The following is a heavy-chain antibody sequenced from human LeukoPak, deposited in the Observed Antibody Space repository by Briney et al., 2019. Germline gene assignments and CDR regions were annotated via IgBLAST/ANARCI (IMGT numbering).Heavy chain of an antibody. J-gene: IGHJ6*03. D-gene: IGHD3-3*01. CDR3: AREGDFWSADTNAHGYYYYMDV. CDR1: GGTFSSYA. V-gene: IGHV1-69*13. Sequence: SVKVSSKASGGTFSSYAISWVRQAPGQGLEWMGGIIPIFGTANYAQKFQGRVTITADESTSTAYMELSSLRSEDTAVYYCAREGDFWSADTNAHGYYYYMDVWGKGTTVTVSS. CDR2: IIPIFGTA.